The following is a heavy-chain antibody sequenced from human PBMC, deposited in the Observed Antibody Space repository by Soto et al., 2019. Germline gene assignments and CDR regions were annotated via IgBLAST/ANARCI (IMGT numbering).Heavy chain of an antibody. Sequence: EVQLLESGGGLVQPGGSLRLSCAASGFSLRGYSMSWVRQAPGKGLEWISSINDFKSIDADSVKGRFTISRDNAKNSVYLQMNSLGEDDAAVYYCARGAGYGDYGGYWGQGTVVTVSS. V-gene: IGHV3-48*02. CDR3: ARGAGYGDYGGY. J-gene: IGHJ4*02. CDR1: GFSLRGYS. CDR2: INDFKSI. D-gene: IGHD4-17*01.